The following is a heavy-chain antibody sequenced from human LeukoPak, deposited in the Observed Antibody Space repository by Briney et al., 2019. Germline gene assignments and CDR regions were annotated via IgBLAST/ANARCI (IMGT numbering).Heavy chain of an antibody. J-gene: IGHJ5*02. Sequence: ASVKVSCKASGYTFTSYGISWVRQAPGQGLEWMGWISAYNGNTNYAQKFQGRVTMPTDTSTSTAYMELRSLRSDDTAVYYCAREGLGYYGSGSRGFDPWGQGTLVTVSS. CDR3: AREGLGYYGSGSRGFDP. CDR1: GYTFTSYG. V-gene: IGHV1-18*01. CDR2: ISAYNGNT. D-gene: IGHD3-10*01.